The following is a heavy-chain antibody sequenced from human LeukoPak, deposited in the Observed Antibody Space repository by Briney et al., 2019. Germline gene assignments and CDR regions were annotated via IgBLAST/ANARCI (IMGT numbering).Heavy chain of an antibody. D-gene: IGHD4-17*01. Sequence: GRSLRLSCAASGFSFSSYGIHWVRQAPGKGLDWVAVIWYDGNSQYYADSVKGRFTISRDNSKNTVYLQMNSLTVEDTAIYYCVRPNGDYARGGLEIWGQGTVVTVSS. J-gene: IGHJ3*02. CDR1: GFSFSSYG. V-gene: IGHV3-33*08. CDR2: IWYDGNSQ. CDR3: VRPNGDYARGGLEI.